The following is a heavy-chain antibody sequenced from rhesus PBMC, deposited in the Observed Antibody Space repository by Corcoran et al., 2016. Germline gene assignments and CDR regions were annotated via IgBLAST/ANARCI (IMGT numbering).Heavy chain of an antibody. D-gene: IGHD4-4*01. CDR2: IYGSVIST. J-gene: IGHJ6*01. V-gene: IGHV4-169*01. CDR1: GGSISSSY. CDR3: AGWVAEIYGLDS. Sequence: QLQLQESGPGLVKPSETLSVTCAVSGGSISSSYWSWISQAPGEGLEGIGYIYGSVISTTANPSLKSRVTLSVDTSNNQLSRKLSSVTTAYMAVYYLAGWVAEIYGLDSWGQGVVVTVSS.